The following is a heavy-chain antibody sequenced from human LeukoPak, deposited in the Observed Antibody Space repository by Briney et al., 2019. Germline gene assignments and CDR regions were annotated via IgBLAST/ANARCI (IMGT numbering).Heavy chain of an antibody. CDR3: ARDGSDYGDYGPVDY. CDR1: GFTFSSYW. CDR2: IKQDGSEK. V-gene: IGHV3-7*03. D-gene: IGHD4-17*01. J-gene: IGHJ4*02. Sequence: GGSLRLSCAASGFTFSSYWMSWVRQAPGKGLEWVANIKQDGSEKYYVDSVKGRFTISRDNTKNSLYLQMDSLRGEDTALYYCARDGSDYGDYGPVDYWGQGTLVTVSS.